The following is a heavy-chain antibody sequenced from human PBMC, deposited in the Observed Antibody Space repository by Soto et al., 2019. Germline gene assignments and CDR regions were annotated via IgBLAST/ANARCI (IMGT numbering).Heavy chain of an antibody. J-gene: IGHJ4*02. Sequence: GGSLRLCCAASGFTFNTDTMHWVRQAPGKGLEWVALISDDGSNKHYADSVKGRFSISRDNSKNTLYLQLNSLRPEDTAVYYCAIEAIYYDTSGFSLYYFDYWGQGSLVTVSS. CDR3: AIEAIYYDTSGFSLYYFDY. V-gene: IGHV3-30-3*01. CDR2: ISDDGSNK. D-gene: IGHD3-22*01. CDR1: GFTFNTDT.